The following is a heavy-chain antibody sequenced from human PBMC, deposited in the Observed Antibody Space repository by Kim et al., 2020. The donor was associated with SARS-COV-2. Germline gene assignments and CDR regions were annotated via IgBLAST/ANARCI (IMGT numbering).Heavy chain of an antibody. V-gene: IGHV4-39*01. CDR3: ARTFFGMVTANWFDP. Sequence: SETLSLTCTVSGGSISSSSYYWGWIRQPPGKGLEWIGSIYYSGSTYYNPSLKSRVTISVDTSKNQFSLKLSSVTAADTAVYYCARTFFGMVTANWFDPWG. CDR1: GGSISSSSYY. CDR2: IYYSGST. J-gene: IGHJ5*02. D-gene: IGHD3-3*01.